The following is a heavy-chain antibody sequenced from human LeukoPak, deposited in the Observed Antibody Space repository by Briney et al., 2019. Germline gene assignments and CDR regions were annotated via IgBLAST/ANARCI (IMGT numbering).Heavy chain of an antibody. CDR2: INHRGDT. J-gene: IGHJ4*03. CDR1: GGSISSYY. V-gene: IGHV4-34*01. Sequence: SETLSLTCTVSGGSISSYYWSWIRQSPGKGLEWIAEINHRGDTNYNPSVKSRVTISVDTSKNQFSLKITSLTAADTAVYYCARGPTISETGFFDYWGQGTLVTVSS. D-gene: IGHD1-1*01. CDR3: ARGPTISETGFFDY.